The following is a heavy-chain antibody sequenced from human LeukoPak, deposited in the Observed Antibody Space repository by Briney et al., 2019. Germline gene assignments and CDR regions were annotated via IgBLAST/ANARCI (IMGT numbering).Heavy chain of an antibody. D-gene: IGHD4-23*01. J-gene: IGHJ4*02. CDR1: GYTFTGYY. CDR3: ANGGAGDNVGNPALALDY. CDR2: INPNSGGT. Sequence: ASVKVSCKASGYTFTGYYMHWVRQAPGQGLEWMGWINPNSGGTNYAQKFQGRVTMTRDTSISTAYMELSRLRSDDTAVYYCANGGAGDNVGNPALALDYWGQGTLVTVSS. V-gene: IGHV1-2*02.